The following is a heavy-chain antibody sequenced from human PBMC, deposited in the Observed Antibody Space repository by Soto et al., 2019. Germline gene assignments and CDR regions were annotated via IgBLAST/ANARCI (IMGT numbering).Heavy chain of an antibody. J-gene: IGHJ3*02. Sequence: GGSLRLSCAASGFTFSSYGMHWVRQAPGKGLEWVAVIWYDGSNKYYADSVKGRFTISRDNSKNTLYLQMNSLRAEETAVYYCASLYSGGWYNAFDIWGQXTMVTVS. CDR1: GFTFSSYG. CDR3: ASLYSGGWYNAFDI. CDR2: IWYDGSNK. D-gene: IGHD6-19*01. V-gene: IGHV3-33*01.